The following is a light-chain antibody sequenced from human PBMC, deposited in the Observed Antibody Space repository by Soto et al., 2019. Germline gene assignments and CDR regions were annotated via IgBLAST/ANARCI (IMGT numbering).Light chain of an antibody. CDR2: AAS. V-gene: IGKV1-39*01. CDR1: QSIGGF. J-gene: IGKJ4*01. Sequence: GDRVTITCRASQSIGGFLNWYQQKLGKAPKLLISAASTLQSGVPSRLSGSGSGTDFALTISSLEPEDFAVYYCQQRSNWPLTFGGGTKVDIK. CDR3: QQRSNWPLT.